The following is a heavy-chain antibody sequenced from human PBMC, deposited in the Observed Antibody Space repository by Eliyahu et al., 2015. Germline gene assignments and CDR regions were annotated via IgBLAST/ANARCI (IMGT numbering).Heavy chain of an antibody. CDR3: IRGGPNGFDP. CDR1: GFTFSSYD. V-gene: IGHV3-13*04. D-gene: IGHD2-8*01. CDR2: XATAGDT. Sequence: EMQLVESGGGLVXPGXSLXLXCXXSGFTFSSYDMHWXRQATGKGLEWVSAXATAGDTYYLGSVKGRFTISRENAKNSLYLQMNSLTAGDTAVYFCIRGGPNGFDPWGQGTLVTVSS. J-gene: IGHJ5*02.